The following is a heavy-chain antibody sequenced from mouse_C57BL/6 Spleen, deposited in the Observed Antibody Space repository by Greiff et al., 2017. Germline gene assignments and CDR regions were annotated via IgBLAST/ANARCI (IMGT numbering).Heavy chain of an antibody. J-gene: IGHJ4*01. Sequence: QVQLQQPGAELVKPGASVKLSCKASGYTFTSYWMQWVNQRPGQGLEWIGEIDPSDSYTNYNQKFKGKATLTVDTSSSAAYLQLSSLTSEDSAVYYCARGMDYWGPGTSVTVSS. V-gene: IGHV1-50*01. CDR3: ARGMDY. CDR2: IDPSDSYT. CDR1: GYTFTSYW.